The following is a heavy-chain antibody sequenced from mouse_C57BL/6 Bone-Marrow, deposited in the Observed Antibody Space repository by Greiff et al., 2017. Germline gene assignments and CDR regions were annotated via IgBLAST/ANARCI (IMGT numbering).Heavy chain of an antibody. V-gene: IGHV1-81*01. D-gene: IGHD1-1*01. J-gene: IGHJ3*01. CDR3: ATPDYYGSSYQFAY. Sequence: QVQLQQSGAELARPGASVKLSCKASGYTFTSYGISWVKQRTGQGLEWIGEIYPRSGNTYYNEKFKGKATLTADKSSSTAYMELRSLTSEDSAVYVCATPDYYGSSYQFAYWGQGTLVTVSA. CDR1: GYTFTSYG. CDR2: IYPRSGNT.